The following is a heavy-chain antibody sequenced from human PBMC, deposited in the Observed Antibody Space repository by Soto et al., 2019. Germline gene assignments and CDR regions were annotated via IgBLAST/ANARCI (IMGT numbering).Heavy chain of an antibody. Sequence: SETLSLTCVVSGGSLSDYFWSWIRQPPGMALEWIGEINHPGSINYNPSLKSRVTMSVDTSKNQFSLTLSSVTAADTAVYYCARAYYDFWSGYGGGNALDIWGQGTTVTVSS. J-gene: IGHJ3*02. V-gene: IGHV4-34*01. CDR2: INHPGSI. CDR3: ARAYYDFWSGYGGGNALDI. CDR1: GGSLSDYF. D-gene: IGHD3-3*01.